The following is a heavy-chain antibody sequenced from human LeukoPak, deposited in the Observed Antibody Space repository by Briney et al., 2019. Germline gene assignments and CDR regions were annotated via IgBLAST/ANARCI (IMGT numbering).Heavy chain of an antibody. CDR3: ASQSGYDGSYYYYGMDV. J-gene: IGHJ6*02. D-gene: IGHD5-12*01. CDR2: IWYVGSNK. CDR1: GFTFSSYG. V-gene: IGHV3-33*01. Sequence: GGSLRLSCAASGFTFSSYGMHWVRQAPGKGLEWVAVIWYVGSNKYYADSVKGRFTISRDNSKNTLYLQMNSLRAEDTAVYYCASQSGYDGSYYYYGMDVWGQGTTVTVSS.